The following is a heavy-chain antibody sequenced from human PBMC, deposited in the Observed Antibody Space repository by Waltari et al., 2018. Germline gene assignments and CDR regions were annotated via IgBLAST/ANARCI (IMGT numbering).Heavy chain of an antibody. V-gene: IGHV3-23*01. CDR3: AKDKAAIVYWFDP. J-gene: IGHJ5*02. CDR1: GFTFSSYA. Sequence: GQLLESGGGLVQPGGSLRLSCAASGFTFSSYAMSWVRQAPGKGLEWVSAISGSGDATYYADSVKGRFTMSRDNSNNRLYLQMNSLRAEDTAIYYCAKDKAAIVYWFDPWGQGTLVTVSS. D-gene: IGHD2-2*01. CDR2: ISGSGDAT.